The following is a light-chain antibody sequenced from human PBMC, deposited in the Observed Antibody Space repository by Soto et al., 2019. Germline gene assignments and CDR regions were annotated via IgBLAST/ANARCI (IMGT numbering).Light chain of an antibody. CDR3: QQYGSTPPT. CDR1: QSVTSTY. J-gene: IGKJ2*01. Sequence: EIVLTQSPGTLSLSPGERATLSCRASQSVTSTYFAWYQQKPGQALRLLIYGATSRATGIQDRFSGSGSGTDFTLTISRLEPEDFAVYYCQQYGSTPPTFGQGTKLEIK. CDR2: GAT. V-gene: IGKV3-20*01.